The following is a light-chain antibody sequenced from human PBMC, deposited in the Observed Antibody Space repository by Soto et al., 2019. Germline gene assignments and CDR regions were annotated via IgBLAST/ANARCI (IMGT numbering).Light chain of an antibody. V-gene: IGKV3-20*01. CDR3: QQYGTSRT. J-gene: IGKJ1*01. CDR2: GAS. CDR1: QSVNSNY. Sequence: EIVLTQSPGTLSLSPGERATLSCRASQSVNSNYLAWYQHKPGQPPRLLIYGASSRATGIPDRFSGSWSGTDFTLTISRLEPEDFAVYYCQQYGTSRTFGQGTKVDIK.